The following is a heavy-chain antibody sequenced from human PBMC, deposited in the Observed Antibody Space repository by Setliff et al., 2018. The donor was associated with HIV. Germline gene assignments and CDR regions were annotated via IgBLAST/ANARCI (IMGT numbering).Heavy chain of an antibody. Sequence: PSETLSLTCNVSGGSISSVNYYWNWIRQPAGKGLEWIGRIYASGSPTYNSSLESRVTTSVDTSKNHFSLRLNSVTAADTAVYFCARAPRYYRGWYILEYFDNWGEGTLVTVSS. J-gene: IGHJ4*02. CDR1: GGSISSVNYY. CDR3: ARAPRYYRGWYILEYFDN. V-gene: IGHV4-61*02. D-gene: IGHD6-19*01. CDR2: IYASGSP.